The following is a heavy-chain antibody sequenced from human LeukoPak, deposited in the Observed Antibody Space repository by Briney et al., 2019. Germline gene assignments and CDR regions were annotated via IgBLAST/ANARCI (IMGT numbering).Heavy chain of an antibody. J-gene: IGHJ4*02. Sequence: SETLSLTCTVSGGSISSYSWSWIRQPPGKGLEWIGYIYYSGSTNYNPSLKSRVTISVDTSKNQFSLKPSSVTAADTAVYYCARSDTYYVKPFDYWGQGTLVTVSS. D-gene: IGHD3-10*02. CDR1: GGSISSYS. CDR2: IYYSGST. V-gene: IGHV4-59*01. CDR3: ARSDTYYVKPFDY.